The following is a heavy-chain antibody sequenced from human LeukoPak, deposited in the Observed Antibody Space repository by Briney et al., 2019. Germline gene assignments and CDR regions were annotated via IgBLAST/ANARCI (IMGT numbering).Heavy chain of an antibody. CDR2: ISSSSTYI. V-gene: IGHV3-21*01. CDR3: ARVRVGATYGGAFDI. J-gene: IGHJ3*02. CDR1: GFTFSSYG. D-gene: IGHD1-26*01. Sequence: GGSLRLSCAASGFTFSSYGMSWVRQAPGKVLEWVSSISSSSTYIFYADSVKGRFTISRDDAKNSLYLQMSSLRAEDTAVYSCARVRVGATYGGAFDIWGQGTMVTVSS.